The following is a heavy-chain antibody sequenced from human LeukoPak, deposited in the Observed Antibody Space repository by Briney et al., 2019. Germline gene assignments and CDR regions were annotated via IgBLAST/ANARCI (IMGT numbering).Heavy chain of an antibody. D-gene: IGHD3-3*01. Sequence: PSETLSLTCAVYGGSFNGYYWSWIRQPPGKGLEWIGEINHSGSTNYNPSLKSRVTISVDTSKNQFSLKLSSVTAADTAVYYCARGLGRITIFGVVTYFDYWGQGTLVTVSS. CDR2: INHSGST. CDR1: GGSFNGYY. J-gene: IGHJ4*02. CDR3: ARGLGRITIFGVVTYFDY. V-gene: IGHV4-34*01.